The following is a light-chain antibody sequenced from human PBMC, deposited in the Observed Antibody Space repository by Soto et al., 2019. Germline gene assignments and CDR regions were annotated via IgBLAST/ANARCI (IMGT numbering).Light chain of an antibody. CDR2: EVN. J-gene: IGLJ3*02. CDR3: SSYKTSITV. CDR1: SSDIGDYKY. Sequence: QSVLTQPASVSGSPGQSVYISCSGTSSDIGDYKYVSWYQQHPGKAPKLVISEVNNRPLGVSNRFSGSKSGNTASLTISALQAEDEADYYCSSYKTSITVFGGGTKLTVL. V-gene: IGLV2-14*01.